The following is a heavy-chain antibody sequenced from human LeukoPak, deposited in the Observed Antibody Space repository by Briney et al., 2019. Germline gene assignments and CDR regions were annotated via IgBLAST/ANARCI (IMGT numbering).Heavy chain of an antibody. CDR1: GFTFNNAW. Sequence: PGGSLRLSCTASGFTFNNAWMSWVRQAPGKGLEWVSAISGSGGSTYYADSVKGRFTISRDNSKSTLYLQMNSLRAEDTAVYYCAKGSGSVKGMDVWGQGTTVTVSS. D-gene: IGHD1-26*01. J-gene: IGHJ6*02. CDR2: ISGSGGST. V-gene: IGHV3-23*01. CDR3: AKGSGSVKGMDV.